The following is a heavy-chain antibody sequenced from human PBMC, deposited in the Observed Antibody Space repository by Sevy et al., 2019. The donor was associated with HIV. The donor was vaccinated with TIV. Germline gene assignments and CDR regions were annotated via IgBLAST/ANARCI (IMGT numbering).Heavy chain of an antibody. V-gene: IGHV3-30*04. Sequence: GGSLRLSCAASGFIFSDFAAHWVRQAPGKGLEWVAIISHDEIHKDYADSVKGRFSVSRDTSKNTIHLQMNSLRPEDTAGYYCARDLPHLLPWELSRGSDYWGQGTLVTVSS. CDR2: ISHDEIHK. J-gene: IGHJ4*02. D-gene: IGHD3-16*01. CDR1: GFIFSDFA. CDR3: ARDLPHLLPWELSRGSDY.